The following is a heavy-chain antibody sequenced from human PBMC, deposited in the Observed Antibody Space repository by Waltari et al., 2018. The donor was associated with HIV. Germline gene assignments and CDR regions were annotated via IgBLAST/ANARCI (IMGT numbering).Heavy chain of an antibody. J-gene: IGHJ6*02. CDR3: ARYGAVRFLEWLPPYYYYGMDV. D-gene: IGHD3-3*01. Sequence: QVQLQQWGAGLLKPSETLSLTCAVYGGSFSGYYWSWIRKPPGKGLEWIGEIKHSGSTNCNPSLKSRVTIAVDTSKNQFSLKRSSVTAADTAVYYCARYGAVRFLEWLPPYYYYGMDVWGQGTTVTVSS. CDR1: GGSFSGYY. V-gene: IGHV4-34*01. CDR2: IKHSGST.